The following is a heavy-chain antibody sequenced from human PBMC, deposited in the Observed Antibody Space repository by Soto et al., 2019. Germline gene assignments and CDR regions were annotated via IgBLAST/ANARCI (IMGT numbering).Heavy chain of an antibody. J-gene: IGHJ4*02. V-gene: IGHV4-34*01. CDR2: INHSGST. Sequence: QVQLQQWGAGLLKPSETLSLTCAVYGGSFSGYYWSWIRQPPGKGLEWIGEINHSGSTNYNPSLKSRVTISVDTSKNQFSLKLSSVTAADTAVYYCARGGPDILTGYYGVPNCQPTNYFDYWGQGTLGTVSS. CDR3: ARGGPDILTGYYGVPNCQPTNYFDY. D-gene: IGHD3-9*01. CDR1: GGSFSGYY.